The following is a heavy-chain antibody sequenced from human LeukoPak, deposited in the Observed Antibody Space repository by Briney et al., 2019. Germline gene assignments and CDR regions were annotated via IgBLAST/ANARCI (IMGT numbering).Heavy chain of an antibody. CDR2: ISGSGDYT. CDR3: AKDLTYYYGLGSSTNAFDI. CDR1: GFTFSNYA. V-gene: IGHV3-23*01. J-gene: IGHJ3*02. Sequence: GGSLRLSCAASGFTFSNYAMSWVRQAPGKGLGWVSGISGSGDYTYYADSLKGRFTISRDNSKNTLYLQMNSLRAEDTALYYCAKDLTYYYGLGSSTNAFDIWGQGTMVTVS. D-gene: IGHD3-10*01.